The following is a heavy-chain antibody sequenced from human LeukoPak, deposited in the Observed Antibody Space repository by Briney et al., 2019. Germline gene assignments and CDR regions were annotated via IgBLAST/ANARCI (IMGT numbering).Heavy chain of an antibody. CDR3: ARGRSPDY. Sequence: PSETLSLTCTVSGGSISSSSYYWSWIRQPPGKGLEWIGSIYHSGSTYYNPSLKSRVTISVDTSKNQFSLKLSSVTAADTAVYYCARGRSPDYWGQGTLVTVSS. V-gene: IGHV4-39*07. CDR1: GGSISSSSYY. CDR2: IYHSGST. J-gene: IGHJ4*02.